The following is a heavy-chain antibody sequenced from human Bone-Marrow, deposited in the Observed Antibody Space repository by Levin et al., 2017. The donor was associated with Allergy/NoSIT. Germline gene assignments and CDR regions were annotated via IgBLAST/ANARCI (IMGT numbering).Heavy chain of an antibody. J-gene: IGHJ4*02. Sequence: ASVKVSCKASGYTFTSYYMHWVRQAPGQGLEWMGIINPSGGSTSYAQKFQGRVTMTRDTSTSTVYMELSSLRSEDTAVYYCAREEGATVTTPGVAGYWGQGTLVTVSS. CDR2: INPSGGST. CDR1: GYTFTSYY. D-gene: IGHD4-17*01. V-gene: IGHV1-46*01. CDR3: AREEGATVTTPGVAGY.